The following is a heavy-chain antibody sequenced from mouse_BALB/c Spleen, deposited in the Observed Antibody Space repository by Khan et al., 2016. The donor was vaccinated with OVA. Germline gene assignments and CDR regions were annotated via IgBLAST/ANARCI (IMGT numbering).Heavy chain of an antibody. Sequence: QVRLQQSGAELVKPGASVKLSCKTSGYTFTSYWIQWVKQRPGQGLGWIGEIFPGTGTTYYNEKFKGKATLTIDTSSSTAYMQLSSLTSEDSAVYFCARNWGFDVWGAGTTVTVSS. CDR2: IFPGTGTT. CDR1: GYTFTSYW. CDR3: ARNWGFDV. J-gene: IGHJ1*01. V-gene: IGHV1S132*01.